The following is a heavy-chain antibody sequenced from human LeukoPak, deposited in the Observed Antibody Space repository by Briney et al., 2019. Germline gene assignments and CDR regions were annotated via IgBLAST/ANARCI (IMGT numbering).Heavy chain of an antibody. CDR2: IYYSGTT. Sequence: SETLSLTCTVSGGSISSRSYYWGWIRQPPGEGLEWIGSIYYSGTTYYNPSLKSRVTISVDTSKNQFSLKLSSVTAADTAVYYCARHVGYSYGLFHMDVWGQGTTVIVS. CDR1: GGSISSRSYY. V-gene: IGHV4-39*01. D-gene: IGHD5-18*01. CDR3: ARHVGYSYGLFHMDV. J-gene: IGHJ6*02.